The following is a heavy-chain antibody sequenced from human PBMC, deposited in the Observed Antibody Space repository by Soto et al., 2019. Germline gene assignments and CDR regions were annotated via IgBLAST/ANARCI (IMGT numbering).Heavy chain of an antibody. CDR3: ARDRVLSIAVAGKDYGMDV. D-gene: IGHD6-19*01. CDR2: IIPIFGTA. J-gene: IGHJ6*02. Sequence: QVQLVQSGAEVKKPGSSVKVSCKASGGTFSSYAISWVRQAPGQGLEWMGGIIPIFGTANYAQKFQGRVTITADESTSTDYMELSSLRSEDTAVYYCARDRVLSIAVAGKDYGMDVWGQGTTVTVSS. CDR1: GGTFSSYA. V-gene: IGHV1-69*01.